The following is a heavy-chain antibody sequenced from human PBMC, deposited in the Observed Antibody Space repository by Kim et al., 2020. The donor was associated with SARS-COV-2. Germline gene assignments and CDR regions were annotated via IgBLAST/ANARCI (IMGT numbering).Heavy chain of an antibody. CDR3: ARDPILLWFGGDAFDI. D-gene: IGHD3-10*01. V-gene: IGHV1-3*01. CDR2: INAGNSNT. J-gene: IGHJ3*02. CDR1: GYTFTSYA. Sequence: ASVKVSCKASGYTFTSYAMHWVRQAPGQRLEWMGWINAGNSNTKYSQKFQGRVTITRDTSASTAYMELSSLRSEDTAVYYCARDPILLWFGGDAFDIWGQGTMVTVSS.